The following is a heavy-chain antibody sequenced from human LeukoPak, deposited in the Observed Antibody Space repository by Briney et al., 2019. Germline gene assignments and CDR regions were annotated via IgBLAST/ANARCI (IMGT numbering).Heavy chain of an antibody. V-gene: IGHV3-48*03. CDR3: ARVPLAVVDTAMVGDY. J-gene: IGHJ4*02. Sequence: PGGSLRLSCAASGFTFSSYEMNWVRQAPGKGLEWVSYISSSGSTIYYADSVKGRFTISRDNAKNSLYLQMNSLRAEDTAVYYCARVPLAVVDTAMVGDYWGQGTLVTVSS. CDR2: ISSSGSTI. CDR1: GFTFSSYE. D-gene: IGHD5-18*01.